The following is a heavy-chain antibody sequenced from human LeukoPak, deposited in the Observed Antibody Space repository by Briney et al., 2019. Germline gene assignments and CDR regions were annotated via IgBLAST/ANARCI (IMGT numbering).Heavy chain of an antibody. V-gene: IGHV3-9*01. J-gene: IGHJ4*02. D-gene: IGHD3-10*01. CDR1: GVTFDDYA. CDR2: ISWNSGSI. CDR3: AKDRQSKYLVRGVTGY. Sequence: GRSLRLSCAASGVTFDDYAMHWVRQAPGKGLEWVSGISWNSGSIGYADSVKGRFTISRDNSKNTLYLQMNSLRAEDTAVYYRAKDRQSKYLVRGVTGYWGQGTLVTVSS.